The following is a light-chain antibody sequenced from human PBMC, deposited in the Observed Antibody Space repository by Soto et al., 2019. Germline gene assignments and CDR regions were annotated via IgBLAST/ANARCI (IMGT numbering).Light chain of an antibody. V-gene: IGKV1-33*01. J-gene: IGKJ3*01. Sequence: DIPMTQSPSSLSASVGDRVTITCQASQDISTYLNWYQQKPGKPPKFLIYDASNLEVGVPSRFSGSGSGTDFTFTISSLQPEDIATYYCQQYDSLPFTFGPGTKVDIK. CDR2: DAS. CDR1: QDISTY. CDR3: QQYDSLPFT.